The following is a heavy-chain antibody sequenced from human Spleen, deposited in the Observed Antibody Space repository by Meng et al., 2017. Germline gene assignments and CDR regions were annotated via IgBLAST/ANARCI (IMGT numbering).Heavy chain of an antibody. J-gene: IGHJ4*02. CDR2: ISTSGNTI. CDR1: GFTFSDDY. CDR3: ARGFNGGNSGAFGY. V-gene: IGHV3-11*01. Sequence: QVQLVESGGGLVKPGGSLSLPGAASGFTFSDDYLVWIRQAPGKGLEWISYISTSGNTIYYTDSVKGRFAISRDNAKNSLYLQMSSLRAEDTAVYYCARGFNGGNSGAFGYWGQGTLVTVSS. D-gene: IGHD4-23*01.